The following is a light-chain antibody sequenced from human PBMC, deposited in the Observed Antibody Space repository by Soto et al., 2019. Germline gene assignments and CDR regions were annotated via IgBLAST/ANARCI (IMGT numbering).Light chain of an antibody. Sequence: QSVLTQPASVSGAPGQSSSISCTGTSSDIGGYNYVSWYQQHPGKAPKLMIYDVSNRPSGVSNRFSGSKSGNTASLTISGLQAEDEADYYCSSYGVFGAGTKVTVL. J-gene: IGLJ1*01. CDR2: DVS. CDR1: SSDIGGYNY. CDR3: SSYGV. V-gene: IGLV2-14*01.